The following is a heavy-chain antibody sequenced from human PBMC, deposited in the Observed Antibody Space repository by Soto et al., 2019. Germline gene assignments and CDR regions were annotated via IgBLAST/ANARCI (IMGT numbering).Heavy chain of an antibody. CDR3: ARGGADHYNYGMDV. J-gene: IGHJ6*02. D-gene: IGHD3-10*01. Sequence: ESGGGLRQPGGSLTLSCAASGFTLTYAMTWVRQPPGKGLEWVSSMNGAATSTSYADSVKGRFTMSRDNSKNTLFLEMSTLGPEDTGVYYCARGGADHYNYGMDVWGQGTTVIVSS. CDR1: GFTLTYA. V-gene: IGHV3-23*05. CDR2: MNGAATST.